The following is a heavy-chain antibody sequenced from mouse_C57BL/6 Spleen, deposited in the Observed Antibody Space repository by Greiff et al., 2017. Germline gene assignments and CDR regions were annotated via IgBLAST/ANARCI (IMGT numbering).Heavy chain of an antibody. CDR1: GYTFTSYW. D-gene: IGHD1-1*01. Sequence: QVQLQQPGAELVRPGSSVKLSCKASGYTFTSYWMDWVKQRPGQGLEWIGNIYPSDSENHYNQKFKDKATLTVDKPSSTAYMQLSSLTSEDSAVYYCARGPYGSGDWCAYWGQGTLVTVSA. CDR3: ARGPYGSGDWCAY. J-gene: IGHJ3*01. CDR2: IYPSDSEN. V-gene: IGHV1-61*01.